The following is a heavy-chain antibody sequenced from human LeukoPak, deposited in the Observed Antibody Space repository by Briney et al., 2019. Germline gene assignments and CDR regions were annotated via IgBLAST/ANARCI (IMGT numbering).Heavy chain of an antibody. V-gene: IGHV6-1*01. J-gene: IGHJ4*02. D-gene: IGHD6-13*01. CDR3: ARDSRGRYSSSWYFDY. CDR1: GDSVSSNSAA. Sequence: SQTLSLTCAISGDSVSSNSAAWNWTRQSPSRGLEWLGRTYYRSKWYNDYAVFVKSRITINPDTPKNQFSLQLNSVTPEDTAVYYCARDSRGRYSSSWYFDYWGQGTLVTVSS. CDR2: TYYRSKWYN.